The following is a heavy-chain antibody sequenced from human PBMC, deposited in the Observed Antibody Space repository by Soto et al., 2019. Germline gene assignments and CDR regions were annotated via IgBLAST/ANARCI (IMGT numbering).Heavy chain of an antibody. CDR1: GFSFSSYA. Sequence: GGSLRLSCAGSGFSFSSYAMSWVRQAPGTGLEWVSAISGSGGSTYYADSVKGRFTISRDISRNTVYLQMNSLRAEDTAVYYCAKGVTYYDFWSGYFDYWGPGTLVTVSS. D-gene: IGHD3-3*01. CDR3: AKGVTYYDFWSGYFDY. J-gene: IGHJ4*02. CDR2: ISGSGGST. V-gene: IGHV3-23*01.